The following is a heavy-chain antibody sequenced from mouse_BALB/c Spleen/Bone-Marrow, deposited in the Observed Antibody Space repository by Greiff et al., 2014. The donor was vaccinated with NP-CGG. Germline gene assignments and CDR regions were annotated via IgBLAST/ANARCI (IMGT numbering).Heavy chain of an antibody. CDR3: ARHESYGNYLYFDV. J-gene: IGHJ1*01. D-gene: IGHD2-10*02. CDR2: FYPGSGSI. V-gene: IGHV1-62-2*01. Sequence: VMLVESGAGLVKPGASVKLSCKASGYTFTEYIIHWVKQRSGQGLEWIGWFYPGSGSIKYNEKFEDKATLTADKSSSTVYMELSRLTSEDSAVYFCARHESYGNYLYFDVWGAGTTVTVSS. CDR1: GYTFTEYI.